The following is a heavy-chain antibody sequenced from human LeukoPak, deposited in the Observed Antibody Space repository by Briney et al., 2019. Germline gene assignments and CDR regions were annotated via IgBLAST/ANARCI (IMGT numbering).Heavy chain of an antibody. J-gene: IGHJ3*02. CDR2: IKQDGGEK. CDR3: ARDHLTVGATGSSDI. CDR1: GFPFNAYW. V-gene: IGHV3-7*03. Sequence: GGSLRLSCAASGFPFNAYWMSWVRQAPGKGLEWVGNIKQDGGEKNYVDSVRGRFTISRDNAKNSLYLQMNSLRAEDTAVYYCARDHLTVGATGSSDIWGQGTMVTVSS. D-gene: IGHD3-16*01.